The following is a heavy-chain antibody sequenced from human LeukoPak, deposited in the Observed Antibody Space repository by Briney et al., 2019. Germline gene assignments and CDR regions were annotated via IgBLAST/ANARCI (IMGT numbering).Heavy chain of an antibody. CDR3: AREPEYEYAFDI. CDR1: GFTLSRYA. Sequence: GGSLRLSCAPSGFTLSRYALKWVGQAPGRGLVWVSYISSSGDTTYYADSVKGRFTISRDNAKNSLFLQMNSLRAEDTALYFCAREPEYEYAFDIWGQGTMVTVSS. J-gene: IGHJ3*02. D-gene: IGHD2/OR15-2a*01. CDR2: ISSSGDTT. V-gene: IGHV3-48*03.